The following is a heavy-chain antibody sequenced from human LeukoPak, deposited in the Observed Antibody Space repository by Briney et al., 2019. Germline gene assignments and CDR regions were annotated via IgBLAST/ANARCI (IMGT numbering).Heavy chain of an antibody. V-gene: IGHV3-33*01. CDR2: IWYDGSNK. Sequence: GGSLRLSCAASGFTFSSYGMHGVRQAPGKGLEWVAVIWYDGSNKYYADSVKGRFIISRDNSKNTLYLQMNSLRAEDTAVYYCARAAYCGGDCYSALGYWGQGTLVTVSS. D-gene: IGHD2-21*02. CDR3: ARAAYCGGDCYSALGY. J-gene: IGHJ4*02. CDR1: GFTFSSYG.